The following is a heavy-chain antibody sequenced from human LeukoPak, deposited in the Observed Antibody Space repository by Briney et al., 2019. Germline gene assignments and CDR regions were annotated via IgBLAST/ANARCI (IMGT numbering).Heavy chain of an antibody. V-gene: IGHV4-31*03. Sequence: SQTLSLTCTVSGGSISSAGYYWSWIRQHPGRGLESIGYIYYSGSTYYNPSLRSRVTISVDTSKNQFSLKLSSVTAADTAVYYCAKDYGDYSLAWGQGTLVTVSS. CDR3: AKDYGDYSLA. J-gene: IGHJ5*02. D-gene: IGHD4-17*01. CDR2: IYYSGST. CDR1: GGSISSAGYY.